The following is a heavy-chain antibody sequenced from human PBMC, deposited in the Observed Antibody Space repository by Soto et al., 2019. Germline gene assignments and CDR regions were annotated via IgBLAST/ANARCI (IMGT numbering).Heavy chain of an antibody. CDR2: ISSTGSYT. D-gene: IGHD3-16*01. CDR3: ARVGEDYNNYVDY. Sequence: GGSMRLSCAASGLTFNAYYMSWIRQAPGKGLEWVSYISSTGSYTNYADSVKGRFTISRDIAKDSLYLQMDSLRAEDTAVYYCARVGEDYNNYVDYWGQGTLVTVSS. J-gene: IGHJ4*02. CDR1: GLTFNAYY. V-gene: IGHV3-11*06.